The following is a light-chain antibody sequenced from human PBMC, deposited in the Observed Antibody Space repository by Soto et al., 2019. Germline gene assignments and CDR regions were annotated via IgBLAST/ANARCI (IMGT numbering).Light chain of an antibody. V-gene: IGLV2-14*03. CDR2: DVS. Sequence: LDQPSSGSGAPGQSISISFTGTTSYVGRYNYVSWYQQHPGEAPKLMIYDVSYRPSWVSNRFSGSKSGITASLTISGLQAEDEADYYCSSYTGSSTFVFGTGTKVTVL. CDR1: TSYVGRYNY. J-gene: IGLJ1*01. CDR3: SSYTGSSTFV.